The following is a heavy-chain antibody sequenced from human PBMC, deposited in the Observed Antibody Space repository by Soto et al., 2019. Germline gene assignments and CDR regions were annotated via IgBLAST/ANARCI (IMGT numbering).Heavy chain of an antibody. D-gene: IGHD1-26*01. J-gene: IGHJ3*02. Sequence: GTSVKVSCKDSGYTYTSNGSSWVRQAPGQGLEWMGWISAYNGNTNYAQKLQGRVTMTTDTSTSTAYMELRSLRSDDTAVYYCARKGEGATTGAFDIWGQGTMVTVSS. CDR2: ISAYNGNT. CDR3: ARKGEGATTGAFDI. V-gene: IGHV1-18*01. CDR1: GYTYTSNG.